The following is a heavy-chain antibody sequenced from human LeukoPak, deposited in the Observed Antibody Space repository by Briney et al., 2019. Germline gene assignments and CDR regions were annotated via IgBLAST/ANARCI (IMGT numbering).Heavy chain of an antibody. CDR1: GYTFTSYG. D-gene: IGHD2-2*01. J-gene: IGHJ4*02. Sequence: ASVKVSCKASGYTFTSYGISWVRQGPGQGLEWMGWISAYNGNTNYAQKLQGRVTMTTDTSTSTAYMELRSLRSDDTAVYYCARVTYCSSTSCYQILSYWGQGTLVTVSS. V-gene: IGHV1-18*01. CDR3: ARVTYCSSTSCYQILSY. CDR2: ISAYNGNT.